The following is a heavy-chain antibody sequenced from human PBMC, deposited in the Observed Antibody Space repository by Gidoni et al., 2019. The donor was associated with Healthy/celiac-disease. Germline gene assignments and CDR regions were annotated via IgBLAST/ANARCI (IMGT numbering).Heavy chain of an antibody. J-gene: IGHJ5*02. CDR3: ARGGYDFWSGQDWFDP. CDR1: GYTFTSYA. D-gene: IGHD3-3*01. Sequence: QVQLVQSGAEVKKPGASVKVSCKASGYTFTSYAMHWVRQAPGQRLEWMGWINAGNGNTKYSQKFQGRVTITRDTSASTAYMELSSLRSEDTAVYYCARGGYDFWSGQDWFDPWGQGTLVTVSS. CDR2: INAGNGNT. V-gene: IGHV1-3*01.